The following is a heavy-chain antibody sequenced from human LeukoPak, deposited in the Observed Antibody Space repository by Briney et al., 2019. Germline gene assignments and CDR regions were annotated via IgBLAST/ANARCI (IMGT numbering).Heavy chain of an antibody. Sequence: SPTLSLICAISGNGVSSNSAAWNWSRQSPSTGLKWLGRTYYRSKWYNDYAVSVKSRITINPDTSKNQFSLHLNSVTPEDTAVYYCASQGTHSGLDYWGQGTLVTVSS. CDR3: ASQGTHSGLDY. CDR1: GNGVSSNSAA. CDR2: TYYRSKWYN. V-gene: IGHV6-1*01. J-gene: IGHJ4*02.